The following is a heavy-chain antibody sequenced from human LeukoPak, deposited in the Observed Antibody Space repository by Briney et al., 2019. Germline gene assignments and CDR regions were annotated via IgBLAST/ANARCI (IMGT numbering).Heavy chain of an antibody. V-gene: IGHV1-18*01. J-gene: IGHJ3*02. CDR3: ARDPWSGYYDSSGYSLLGFDI. CDR2: ISAYNGNT. CDR1: GYTFTSYG. Sequence: VASVKVSCKASGYTFTSYGISWVRQAPGQGLEWMGWISAYNGNTNYAQKLQGRVTMTTDTSTSTAYMELRSLRSDDTAVYYCARDPWSGYYDSSGYSLLGFDIWGQGTMVTVSS. D-gene: IGHD3-22*01.